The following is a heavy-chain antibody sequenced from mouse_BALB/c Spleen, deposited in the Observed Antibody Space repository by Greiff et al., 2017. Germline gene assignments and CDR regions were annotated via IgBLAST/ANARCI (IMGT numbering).Heavy chain of an antibody. D-gene: IGHD1-2*01. CDR3: ARDTHYYEAMDY. CDR1: GFTFTDYY. J-gene: IGHJ4*01. Sequence: DVKLVESGGGLVQPGGSLRLSCATSGFTFTDYYMSWVRQPPGKALEWLGFIRNKANGYTTEYSASVKGRFTISRDNSQSILYLQMNTLRAEDSATYYCARDTHYYEAMDYWGQGTSVTVSS. V-gene: IGHV7-3*02. CDR2: IRNKANGYTT.